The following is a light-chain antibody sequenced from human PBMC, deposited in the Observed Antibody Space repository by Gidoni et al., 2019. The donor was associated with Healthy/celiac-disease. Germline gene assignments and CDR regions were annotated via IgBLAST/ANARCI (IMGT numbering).Light chain of an antibody. V-gene: IGKV1-39*01. CDR1: QSISSY. Sequence: DIQMTQSPSSLSASVGDRVTITCQASQSISSYLNWYQQKPGKAPKLLIYAASSLQCGVPSRFSGSGSGTDFTLTISSLQPEDFATYYCQQSYSTLSITFGQGTRLEIK. CDR3: QQSYSTLSIT. CDR2: AAS. J-gene: IGKJ5*01.